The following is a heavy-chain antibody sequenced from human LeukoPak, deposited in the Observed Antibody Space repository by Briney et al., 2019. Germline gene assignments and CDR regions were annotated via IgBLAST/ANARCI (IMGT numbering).Heavy chain of an antibody. CDR3: AKGLSRDDYNCGPSFDY. D-gene: IGHD5-24*01. J-gene: IGHJ4*02. Sequence: GRSLRLSCAASGFTFDDYAMHWVRQTPGKGLEWVSAISGRGDNTYYADSVKGRFTISRDNSKDTLYLQMNSLRAEDTAVYYCAKGLSRDDYNCGPSFDYWGQGTLVTVSS. CDR1: GFTFDDYA. CDR2: ISGRGDNT. V-gene: IGHV3-23*01.